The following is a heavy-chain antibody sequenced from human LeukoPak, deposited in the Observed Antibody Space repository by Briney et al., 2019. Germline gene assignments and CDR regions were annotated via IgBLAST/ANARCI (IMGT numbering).Heavy chain of an antibody. J-gene: IGHJ4*02. D-gene: IGHD6-13*01. CDR1: GFTFSSYS. V-gene: IGHV3-48*01. Sequence: PGGSLGLSCAASGFTFSSYSMNWVRQAPGKGLEWVSYISSSSSTIYYADSVKGRFTISRDNAKNSLYLQMNSLRAEDTAVYYCATTQQLVFFDYWGQGTLVTVSS. CDR3: ATTQQLVFFDY. CDR2: ISSSSSTI.